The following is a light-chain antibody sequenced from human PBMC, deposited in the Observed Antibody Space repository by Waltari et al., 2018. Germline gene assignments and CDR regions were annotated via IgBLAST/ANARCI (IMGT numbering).Light chain of an antibody. V-gene: IGLV1-44*01. CDR2: SNT. Sequence: QSVVTQPPSASGTPGQRVTISCSGSSSNIGSSTVSWYQHLPGLAPKLLIFSNTQRPAVVPDRFSGSKSGTSASLAISGLQSDDEGDYYCAAWIDSLHSYVFGTGTKLTVL. J-gene: IGLJ1*01. CDR1: SSNIGSST. CDR3: AAWIDSLHSYV.